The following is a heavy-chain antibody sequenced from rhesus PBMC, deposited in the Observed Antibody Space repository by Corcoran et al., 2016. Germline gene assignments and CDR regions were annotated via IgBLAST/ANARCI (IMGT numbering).Heavy chain of an antibody. Sequence: QVQLQESGPGLVKPSETLSLTCAVSGGSVSSSNWWSWIRQPPGKGLEWMGYISGSSGSTSYHPPLRGRVTISTDTSKNQFSLKLSSVTAADMAVYYCVKDLRYSSWPIGFHYWGQGVLVTVSS. CDR1: GGSVSSSNW. CDR2: ISGSSGST. V-gene: IGHV4-65*01. CDR3: VKDLRYSSWPIGFHY. J-gene: IGHJ4*01. D-gene: IGHD6-13*01.